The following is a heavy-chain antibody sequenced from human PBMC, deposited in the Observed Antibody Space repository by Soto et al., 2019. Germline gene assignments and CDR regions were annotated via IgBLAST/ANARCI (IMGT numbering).Heavy chain of an antibody. D-gene: IGHD2-15*01. J-gene: IGHJ3*01. CDR2: IFHGGNT. Sequence: XETLSLTCSVSGFFISSGNYWGWIRKPPGKGLEWIGSIFHGGNTYYNPSLKSRVTISVDMSKNQFSLKLNSVTAADTAVYYCARARWYDAFDVWGQGTVVTVSS. CDR1: GFFISSGNY. V-gene: IGHV4-38-2*02. CDR3: ARARWYDAFDV.